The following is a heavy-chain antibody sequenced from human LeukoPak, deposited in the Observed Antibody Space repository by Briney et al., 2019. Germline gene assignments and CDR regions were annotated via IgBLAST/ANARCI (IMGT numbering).Heavy chain of an antibody. Sequence: SETLSLTCAVSGGSISSGGYSWSWIRQPPGKGLEWIGYIYYSGSTYYNPSLKSRVTISVDTSKNQFSLKLSSVTAADTAVYYCARVVVSPKIYGSGSFYYFDYWGQGTLVTVSS. CDR3: ARVVVSPKIYGSGSFYYFDY. V-gene: IGHV4-30-4*07. D-gene: IGHD3-10*01. CDR2: IYYSGST. CDR1: GGSISSGGYS. J-gene: IGHJ4*02.